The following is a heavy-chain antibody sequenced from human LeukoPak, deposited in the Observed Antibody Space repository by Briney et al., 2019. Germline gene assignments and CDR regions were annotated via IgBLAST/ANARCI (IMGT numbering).Heavy chain of an antibody. J-gene: IGHJ6*03. CDR3: ARVSGYSYGYYYYYYMDV. CDR1: GGSISSSSYY. CDR2: IYYSGST. D-gene: IGHD5-18*01. Sequence: SETLSLTCTVSGGSISSSSYYWGWIRQPPGKGLEWIGSIYYSGSTYYNPSLKSRVTISVDTSKNQFSLKLSSVTAADTAVYYCARVSGYSYGYYYYYYMDVWGKGTTVTVSS. V-gene: IGHV4-39*07.